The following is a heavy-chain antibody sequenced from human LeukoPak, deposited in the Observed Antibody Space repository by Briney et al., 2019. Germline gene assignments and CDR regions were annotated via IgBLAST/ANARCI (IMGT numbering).Heavy chain of an antibody. V-gene: IGHV3-43*02. Sequence: PGGSLRLSCAASGFTFDDYAMHWVRQAPGKGLGWVSLISGDGGSTYYADSVRGRFTNSRDNSKNSLYLQMNSLRIEDTALYYCAKDPPTVTTPDYWGQGTLVTVSS. J-gene: IGHJ4*02. CDR2: ISGDGGST. CDR1: GFTFDDYA. D-gene: IGHD4-17*01. CDR3: AKDPPTVTTPDY.